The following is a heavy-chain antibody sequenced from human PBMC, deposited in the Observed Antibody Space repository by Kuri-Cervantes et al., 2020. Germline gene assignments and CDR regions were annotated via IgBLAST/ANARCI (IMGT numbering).Heavy chain of an antibody. J-gene: IGHJ6*03. V-gene: IGHV4-61*08. D-gene: IGHD3-3*01. CDR1: GCSISSGGYY. CDR2: IYYSGRT. Sequence: GSLRLSCTVSGCSISSGGYYLIWIRQSPGRGLEWIGYIYYSGRTNYNPSLKSRVTISVDTSKNQFSLKLSSVTAADTAVYYCARGGEYYDFWSGYSPYYYYMDVWGKGTTVTVSS. CDR3: ARGGEYYDFWSGYSPYYYYMDV.